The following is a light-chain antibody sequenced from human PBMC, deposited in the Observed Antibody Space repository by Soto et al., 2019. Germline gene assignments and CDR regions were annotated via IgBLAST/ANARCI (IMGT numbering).Light chain of an antibody. CDR1: QSISRH. CDR3: QQYNNWPPLT. V-gene: IGKV3-15*01. CDR2: DAS. J-gene: IGKJ4*01. Sequence: RGMTQSPDTLSVSPGERATLSCRASQSISRHLAWYQQKGVQAPSLLIYDASTRATGTPARFSGSGSGTDFTLTIISLQAEDFAIYYCQQYNNWPPLTFGGGTKVEI.